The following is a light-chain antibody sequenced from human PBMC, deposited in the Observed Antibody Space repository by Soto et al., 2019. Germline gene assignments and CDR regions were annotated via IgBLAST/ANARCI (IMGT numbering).Light chain of an antibody. Sequence: DIQMTQSPSSLSASVGDRVTITCRASQSISSYLNWYQQKPGKAPKLLIYAASSLQSGVPSRFSGSGSGTDFTLTISRLQHEDFATYYCQQSYSTPWLFGPGTKVDIK. V-gene: IGKV1-39*01. J-gene: IGKJ3*01. CDR3: QQSYSTPWL. CDR2: AAS. CDR1: QSISSY.